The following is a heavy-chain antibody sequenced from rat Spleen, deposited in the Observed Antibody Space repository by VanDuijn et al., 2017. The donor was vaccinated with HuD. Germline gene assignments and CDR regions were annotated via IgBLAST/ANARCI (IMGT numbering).Heavy chain of an antibody. Sequence: EVQLVESGGGLVQPGRSLKLSCAASGFTFNNYWMTWIRQAPKKGLEWVATIIYDGSSTYYRDSVKGRFTISRDNAKSTLYLQMDSLRSEDTATYYCARQGRVYYGLGYWGQGVMVTVSS. J-gene: IGHJ2*01. V-gene: IGHV5-17*01. CDR1: GFTFNNYW. CDR2: IIYDGSST. CDR3: ARQGRVYYGLGY. D-gene: IGHD1-6*01.